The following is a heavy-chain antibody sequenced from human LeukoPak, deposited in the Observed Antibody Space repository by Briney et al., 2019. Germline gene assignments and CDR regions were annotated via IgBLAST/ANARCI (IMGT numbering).Heavy chain of an antibody. CDR3: AKYTGDHIEYFDY. Sequence: GGSLRLSCAASGFTFSRYAMSWVRQAPGKGLEWVSSIKGSGSSTYYADSVKGRLTISGDNSKNTLYLQMNSLRVEDTAVYYCAKYTGDHIEYFDYWGQGTLVTVSS. CDR1: GFTFSRYA. J-gene: IGHJ4*02. CDR2: IKGSGSST. V-gene: IGHV3-23*01. D-gene: IGHD4-17*01.